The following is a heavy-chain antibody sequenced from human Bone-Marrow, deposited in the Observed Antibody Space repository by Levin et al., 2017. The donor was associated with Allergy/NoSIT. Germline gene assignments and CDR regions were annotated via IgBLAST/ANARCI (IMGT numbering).Heavy chain of an antibody. J-gene: IGHJ4*02. Sequence: ETLSLTCAASGFTVSSNYMSWVRQAPGKGLEWVSVIYSGGSTYYAGSVKDRFTISRDNSKNTLYLQMNSLRAEDTAVYYCARDGQRSSGWYDFDYWGQGTLVTVSS. CDR2: IYSGGST. CDR1: GFTVSSNY. CDR3: ARDGQRSSGWYDFDY. V-gene: IGHV3-66*01. D-gene: IGHD6-19*01.